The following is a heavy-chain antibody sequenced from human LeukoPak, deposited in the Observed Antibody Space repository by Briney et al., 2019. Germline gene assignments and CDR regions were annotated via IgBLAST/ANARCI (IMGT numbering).Heavy chain of an antibody. CDR3: ARDYGSLAFHH. CDR1: GFTFSTYS. CDR2: ITSSSSTM. V-gene: IGHV3-48*02. J-gene: IGHJ1*01. Sequence: GGSLRLSCAASGFTFSTYSMNWVRQAPGKGLEWVSYITSSSSTMFYADSVKGRFTISRDNSKSTLYLQMSSLRHEDTAVYYCARDYGSLAFHHWGQGTLVTVSS. D-gene: IGHD1-26*01.